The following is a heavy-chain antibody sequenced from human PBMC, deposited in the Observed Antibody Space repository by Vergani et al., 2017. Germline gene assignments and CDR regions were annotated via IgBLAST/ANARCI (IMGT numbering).Heavy chain of an antibody. J-gene: IGHJ4*02. Sequence: QVQLQESGPGLVKPSETLSLTCTVSGGSISSYYWSWIRQPPGKGLEWIGYIYYSGSTNYNPSLKSRVTISVDTSKNQFSRKLSSVTAADTAVYYCARQVAVAGPFDYWGQGTLVTVSS. CDR2: IYYSGST. CDR1: GGSISSYY. D-gene: IGHD6-19*01. V-gene: IGHV4-59*08. CDR3: ARQVAVAGPFDY.